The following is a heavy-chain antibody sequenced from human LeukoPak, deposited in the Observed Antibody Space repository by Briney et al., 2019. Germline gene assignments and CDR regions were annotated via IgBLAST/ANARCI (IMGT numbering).Heavy chain of an antibody. J-gene: IGHJ2*01. Sequence: SETLSLTCAVSGASISSYYWSWIRRPPGKGLEWIAFIYYSGSTKYNPSLKSRVTISVDTSKNQFSLKLSSVTAADTAVYYCARARYVGNSEGYFDLWGRGTLVTVSS. CDR1: GASISSYY. V-gene: IGHV4-59*01. D-gene: IGHD4-23*01. CDR3: ARARYVGNSEGYFDL. CDR2: IYYSGST.